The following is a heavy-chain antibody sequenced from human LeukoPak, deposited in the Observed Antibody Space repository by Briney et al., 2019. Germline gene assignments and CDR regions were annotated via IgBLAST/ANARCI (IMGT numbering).Heavy chain of an antibody. D-gene: IGHD5-18*01. J-gene: IGHJ4*02. Sequence: GGSLRLSCAASGFTFSSYAMHWVRQAPGKGLEYVSAISSNGGSTYYANSVKGRFTISRDNSKNTLYLQMGSLRAEDMAVYYCARGLWFFDYWGQGTLVTVSS. CDR1: GFTFSSYA. V-gene: IGHV3-64*01. CDR2: ISSNGGST. CDR3: ARGLWFFDY.